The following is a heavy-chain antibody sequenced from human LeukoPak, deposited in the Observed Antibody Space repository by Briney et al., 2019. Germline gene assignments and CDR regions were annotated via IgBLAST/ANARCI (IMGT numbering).Heavy chain of an antibody. CDR3: AREVYASGYFDY. J-gene: IGHJ4*02. Sequence: PSETLSLTCAVSGGSISSSNWWSWVRQPPGRGLEWIGEIYHSGSTNYNPSLKSRVTISVDKSKNQFSLKLSSVTAADTAAYYCAREVYASGYFDYWGQGTLVTVSS. V-gene: IGHV4-4*02. D-gene: IGHD6-25*01. CDR2: IYHSGST. CDR1: GGSISSSNW.